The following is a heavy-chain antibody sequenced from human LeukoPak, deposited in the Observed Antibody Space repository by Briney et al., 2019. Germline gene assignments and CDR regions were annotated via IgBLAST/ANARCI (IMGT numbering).Heavy chain of an antibody. Sequence: GGSLRLSCAASGFTFSSYAMSWVRQAPGKGLEWVSAISGSGGSTYYADSVKGRFTISRDNSKNTLYLQMNSLRAEDTAVYYCAKDLDIVVVPAAIGSNAAEDYYYYGMDVWGQGTTVTVSS. D-gene: IGHD2-2*02. CDR3: AKDLDIVVVPAAIGSNAAEDYYYYGMDV. CDR1: GFTFSSYA. J-gene: IGHJ6*02. V-gene: IGHV3-23*01. CDR2: ISGSGGST.